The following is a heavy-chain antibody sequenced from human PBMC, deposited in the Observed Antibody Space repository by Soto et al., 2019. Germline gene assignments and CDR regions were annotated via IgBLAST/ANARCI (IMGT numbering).Heavy chain of an antibody. CDR3: AAGSTVTTFAPGSGFYMDV. J-gene: IGHJ6*03. V-gene: IGHV1-58*02. CDR1: GFTLTSSA. Sequence: SVKVSCKASGFTLTSSAMQWVRQARGQRLEWIGWIVVGSGNTNYAQKFQERVTITRDMSTSTAYMELSSLRSEDTAVYYCAAGSTVTTFAPGSGFYMDVWGKGTTVTVSS. CDR2: IVVGSGNT. D-gene: IGHD4-17*01.